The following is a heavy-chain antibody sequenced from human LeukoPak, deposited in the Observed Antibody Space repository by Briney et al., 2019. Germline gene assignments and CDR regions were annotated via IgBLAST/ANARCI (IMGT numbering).Heavy chain of an antibody. CDR3: ATGAGCGY. J-gene: IGHJ4*02. V-gene: IGHV3-7*03. D-gene: IGHD6-19*01. CDR2: IKQDGSER. CDR1: GFTFSSYW. Sequence: GGSLRLSCAASGFTFSSYWMTWVRQAPGKGLEWVANIKQDGSERNYVDTVKGRFTISGDNAKNSLYLQMNTLRDEDTAVYYCATGAGCGYWGQGTLVTVSS.